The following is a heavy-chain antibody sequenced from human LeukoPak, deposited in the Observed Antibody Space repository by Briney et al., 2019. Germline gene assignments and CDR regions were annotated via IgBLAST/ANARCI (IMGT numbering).Heavy chain of an antibody. V-gene: IGHV3-33*08. CDR3: TGNYYGSGSYADFDY. CDR1: GFTFSDYV. D-gene: IGHD3-10*01. CDR2: IRYDGNNK. Sequence: PGGSLRLSCAASGFTFSDYVMHWVRQAPGKGLEWVAVIRYDGNNKYYADSVKGRFTISRDNSKDMLYLQMDSLKTEDTAVYYCTGNYYGSGSYADFDYWGQGTLVTVSS. J-gene: IGHJ4*02.